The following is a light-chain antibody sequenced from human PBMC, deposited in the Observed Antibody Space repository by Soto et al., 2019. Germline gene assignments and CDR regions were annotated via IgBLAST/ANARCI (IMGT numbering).Light chain of an antibody. J-gene: IGLJ3*02. V-gene: IGLV2-8*01. CDR1: SSDVGTHGY. Sequence: QSVLTQPPSASGSPVQSVTISCTGTSSDVGTHGYVSWYQQHAGKAPKLMIYDVTKRPSGVPDRFSGSKSANTASLTVSGLQAEDEADYYCMCYAGGNNWVFGGGTKLTVL. CDR2: DVT. CDR3: MCYAGGNNWV.